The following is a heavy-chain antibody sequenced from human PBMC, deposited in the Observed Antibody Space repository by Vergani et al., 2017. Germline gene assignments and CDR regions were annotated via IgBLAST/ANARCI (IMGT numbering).Heavy chain of an antibody. CDR1: GYSFTSYW. J-gene: IGHJ4*02. Sequence: EVQLVQSGAEVKKPGESLKISCKGSGYSFTSYWIGWVRQMPGKGLEWMGIIYPVDSDTRYSPSFQGQVTSSADKSISTAYLQWSSLKASDTAMYYCARQLTVGYYGSGSYEYWGQGTLVTVSS. CDR3: ARQLTVGYYGSGSYEY. D-gene: IGHD3-10*01. V-gene: IGHV5-51*01. CDR2: IYPVDSDT.